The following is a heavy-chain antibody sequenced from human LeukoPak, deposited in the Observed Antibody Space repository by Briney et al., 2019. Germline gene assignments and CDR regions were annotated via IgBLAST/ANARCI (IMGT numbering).Heavy chain of an antibody. Sequence: GSLRLSCAASGFTFTSYNMNWVRQPPGKGLEWIGEINHSGSTNYNPSLKSRVTISVDTSKNQFSLKLSSVTAADTAVYYCARGRGRPFAYWGQGTLVTVSS. CDR1: GFTFTSYN. V-gene: IGHV4-34*01. CDR3: ARGRGRPFAY. D-gene: IGHD1-1*01. J-gene: IGHJ4*02. CDR2: INHSGST.